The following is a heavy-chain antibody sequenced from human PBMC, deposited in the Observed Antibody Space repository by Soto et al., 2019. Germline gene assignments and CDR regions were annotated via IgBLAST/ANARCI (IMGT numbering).Heavy chain of an antibody. CDR1: GGTFSSYA. D-gene: IGHD2-2*03. CDR3: ARDFGYCSSTSCYVSHHYYYYYGMDV. Sequence: GASVKVSCKASGGTFSSYAISWVRQAPGQGLEWMGEIIPIFGTANYAQKFQGRVTITADESTSTAYMELSSLRSEDTAVYYCARDFGYCSSTSCYVSHHYYYYYGMDVWGQGTTVTVSS. V-gene: IGHV1-69*13. J-gene: IGHJ6*02. CDR2: IIPIFGTA.